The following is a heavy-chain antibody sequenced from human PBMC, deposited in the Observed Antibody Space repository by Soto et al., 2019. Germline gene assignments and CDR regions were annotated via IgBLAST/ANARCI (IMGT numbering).Heavy chain of an antibody. V-gene: IGHV4-4*02. CDR3: ARDQYSSGGWFDP. CDR2: IYHSGST. Sequence: SEPLSLPCAVSGGSISSSNWWSWVRQPPGKGLEWIGEIYHSGSTNYNPSLKSRVTISVDKSKNQFSLKLSSVTAADTAVYYCARDQYSSGGWFDPWGQGTLVTVSS. J-gene: IGHJ5*02. D-gene: IGHD6-19*01. CDR1: GGSISSSNW.